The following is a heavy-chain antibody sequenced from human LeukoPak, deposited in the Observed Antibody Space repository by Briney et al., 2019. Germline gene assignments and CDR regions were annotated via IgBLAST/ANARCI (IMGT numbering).Heavy chain of an antibody. CDR3: ARGRVSSSTWYSTYHYYFYMDV. Sequence: SETLSLTCSVSDDSITMYYWTWIRQPPGKGLEWIGYVDHTGSTNFNPSLNGRVSISRDTTKNLFSLRLRSVTAADTAVYFCARGRVSSSTWYSTYHYYFYMDVWGKGTTVTVSS. CDR2: VDHTGST. J-gene: IGHJ6*03. V-gene: IGHV4-59*01. CDR1: DDSITMYY. D-gene: IGHD1-1*01.